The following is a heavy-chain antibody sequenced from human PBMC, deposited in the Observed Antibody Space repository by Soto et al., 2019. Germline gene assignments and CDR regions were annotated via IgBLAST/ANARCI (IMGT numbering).Heavy chain of an antibody. J-gene: IGHJ5*02. V-gene: IGHV1-69*08. CDR1: GGTFSSYS. Sequence: QVQLVQSGADVKKPESSVKVCCKASGGTFSSYSINWVRQAPGQGLEWMGRIIPILGTANYAQKFRGRVTITADKSTNTAYMELNSLRSEDTAVYYCATAATVSANWFDPWGQGTLVTVSS. D-gene: IGHD4-17*01. CDR3: ATAATVSANWFDP. CDR2: IIPILGTA.